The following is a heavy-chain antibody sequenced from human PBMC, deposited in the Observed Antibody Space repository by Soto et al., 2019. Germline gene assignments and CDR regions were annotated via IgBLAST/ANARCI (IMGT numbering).Heavy chain of an antibody. D-gene: IGHD3-9*01. CDR2: INAGNGNT. J-gene: IGHJ4*02. V-gene: IGHV1-3*01. Sequence: ASVKVSCKASGYTFTSYAMHWVRQAPGQRLEWMGWINAGNGNTKYSQKFQGRVTITRDTSASTAYMELSSLRSEDTAVYYCARHDILTGYWFDYWGQGTLLTVSS. CDR3: ARHDILTGYWFDY. CDR1: GYTFTSYA.